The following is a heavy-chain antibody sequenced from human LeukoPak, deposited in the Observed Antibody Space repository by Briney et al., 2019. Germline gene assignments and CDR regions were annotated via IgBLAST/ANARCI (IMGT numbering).Heavy chain of an antibody. V-gene: IGHV1-8*01. J-gene: IGHJ4*02. CDR1: GYTFISYD. CDR2: MNPNSGNT. CDR3: ARGPAHSSSWSIIFDY. D-gene: IGHD6-13*01. Sequence: ASVKVSCKASGYTFISYDINWVRQATGQGLGWMGWMNPNSGNTGYAQKFQGRVTMTRNTSISTAYMELSSLRSEDTAVYYCARGPAHSSSWSIIFDYWGQGTLVTVSS.